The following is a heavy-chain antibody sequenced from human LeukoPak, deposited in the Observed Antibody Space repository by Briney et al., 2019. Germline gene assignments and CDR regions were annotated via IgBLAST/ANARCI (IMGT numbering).Heavy chain of an antibody. CDR3: ARDRSHYYDSSGYEY. V-gene: IGHV4-34*01. D-gene: IGHD3-22*01. Sequence: SETLSLTCAVYGGSFSGYYWSWIRQPPGKGVEWIGEINHSGSTNYNPSLKGRVTISVDKSKKKFSLKLSCVPPADTAVYYCARDRSHYYDSSGYEYWGQGILVTVSS. J-gene: IGHJ4*02. CDR2: INHSGST. CDR1: GGSFSGYY.